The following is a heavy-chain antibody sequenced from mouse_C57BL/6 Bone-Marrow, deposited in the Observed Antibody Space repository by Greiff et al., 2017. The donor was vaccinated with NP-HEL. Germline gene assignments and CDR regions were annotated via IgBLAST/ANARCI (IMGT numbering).Heavy chain of an antibody. V-gene: IGHV1-55*01. CDR2: IYPGSGST. Sequence: VQLQQSGAELVKPGASVKMSCKASGYTFTSYWITWVKQRPGQGLEWIGDIYPGSGSTNYNEKFKSKATLTVDTSSSTAYMQLSSLTSEDSAVYYCARYPYYGSSYRGDYWGQGTSVTVSS. CDR1: GYTFTSYW. D-gene: IGHD1-1*01. CDR3: ARYPYYGSSYRGDY. J-gene: IGHJ4*01.